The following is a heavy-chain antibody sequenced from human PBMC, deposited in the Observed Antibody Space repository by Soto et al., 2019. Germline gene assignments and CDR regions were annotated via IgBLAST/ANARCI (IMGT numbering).Heavy chain of an antibody. CDR3: ARANTYYYDSSGVGIGY. CDR1: GGTFSSYA. V-gene: IGHV1-69*06. D-gene: IGHD3-22*01. J-gene: IGHJ4*02. Sequence: GXSVKVSCQASGGTFSSYAISWVRQAPVQGLEWMGGIIPIFGTANYAQKFQGRVTITADKSTSTAYMELSSLRSEDTAVYYCARANTYYYDSSGVGIGYWGQGTLVTVSS. CDR2: IIPIFGTA.